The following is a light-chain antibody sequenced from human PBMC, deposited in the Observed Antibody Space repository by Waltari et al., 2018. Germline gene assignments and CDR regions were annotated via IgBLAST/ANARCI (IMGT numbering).Light chain of an antibody. CDR2: DAS. V-gene: IGKV3-11*01. CDR1: QSVGDF. CDR3: QQRNSWPLT. J-gene: IGKJ3*01. Sequence: EIVLTQSPVTLSLSPGEGATISCKTSQSVGDFLAWYQQRPGQAPRLLIYDASPRAAGIPARFSGSGSGTDFTLTISSLESEDSAVYFCQQRNSWPLTFGPGTTV.